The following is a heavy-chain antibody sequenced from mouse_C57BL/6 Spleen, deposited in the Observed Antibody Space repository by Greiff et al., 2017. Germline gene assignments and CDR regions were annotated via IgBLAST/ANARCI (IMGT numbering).Heavy chain of an antibody. CDR3: ARPHWEGDY. J-gene: IGHJ2*01. CDR1: GYAFSSYW. V-gene: IGHV1-80*01. Sequence: QVQLQQSGAELVKPGASVKISCNASGYAFSSYWMNWVKQRPGKGLERIGQVYPGDGDTTYNGKFTGKATLTEDKSTSTAYMKISSLAAEDAAVYCSARPHWEGDYWGQGTTLTVSS. D-gene: IGHD4-1*01. CDR2: VYPGDGDT.